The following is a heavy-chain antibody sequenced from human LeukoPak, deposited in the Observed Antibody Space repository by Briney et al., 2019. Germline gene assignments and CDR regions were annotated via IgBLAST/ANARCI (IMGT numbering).Heavy chain of an antibody. V-gene: IGHV1-2*02. CDR2: INANSGGT. CDR3: ARACRDGYNFYFDY. CDR1: GYTFTGYY. J-gene: IGHJ4*02. Sequence: ASVKVSCKASGYTFTGYYMHWVRQAPGQGLEWMEWINANSGGTNYAQKFQGRVTMTRDTSISTAYMELSRLRSDDTAVYYCARACRDGYNFYFDYWGQGTLVTVSS. D-gene: IGHD5-24*01.